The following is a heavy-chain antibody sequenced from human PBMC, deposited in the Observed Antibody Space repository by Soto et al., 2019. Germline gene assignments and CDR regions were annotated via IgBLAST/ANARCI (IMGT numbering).Heavy chain of an antibody. CDR3: AREVAADGTFREDVFDI. J-gene: IGHJ3*02. V-gene: IGHV1-2*04. CDR2: INPNSGGT. D-gene: IGHD6-13*01. Sequence: GASVKVSCKTSGYTFTDYYIHWMRQAPGQGLEWMGWINPNSGGTDYAQKFQGWVTMTRDTSISTVYMELSRLKSDDTAMYYCAREVAADGTFREDVFDIWGQGTLVTVSS. CDR1: GYTFTDYY.